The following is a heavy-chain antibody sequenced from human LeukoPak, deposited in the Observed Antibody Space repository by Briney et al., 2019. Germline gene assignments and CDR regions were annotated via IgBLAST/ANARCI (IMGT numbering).Heavy chain of an antibody. CDR2: IKQDGSEK. CDR1: GFTFSSYW. CDR3: AARPTSTAVAPSDY. D-gene: IGHD6-19*01. V-gene: IGHV3-7*01. J-gene: IGHJ4*02. Sequence: PGGSLRLSCAASGFTFSSYWMSWVRQAPGKGLEWVANIKQDGSEKYYVDSVKGRFTISRDNAKNSLYLQMNSLRAEDTAVYYCAARPTSTAVAPSDYWGQGTLVTVSS.